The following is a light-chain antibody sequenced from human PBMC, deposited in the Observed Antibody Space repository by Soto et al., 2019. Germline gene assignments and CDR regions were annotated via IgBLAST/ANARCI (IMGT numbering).Light chain of an antibody. Sequence: SVLTQPASVSGSPGQSITISCTGTSSDVGGYNYVSWYQQHPGKAPKLMIYDVSNRSSGVSNRFSGSKSGNTASLTISGLQAEDEADYYCSSYTSSSTLEVFRTGTKVTVL. CDR2: DVS. CDR1: SSDVGGYNY. CDR3: SSYTSSSTLEV. V-gene: IGLV2-14*01. J-gene: IGLJ1*01.